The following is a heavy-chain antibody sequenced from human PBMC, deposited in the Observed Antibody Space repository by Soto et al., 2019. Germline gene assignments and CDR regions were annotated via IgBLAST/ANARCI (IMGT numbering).Heavy chain of an antibody. J-gene: IGHJ4*02. V-gene: IGHV1-18*01. CDR3: ARDDSSGYYQYYFDY. CDR1: GVILAHSA. Sequence: ASVKATCKDSGVILAHSAFRWVRQAQGQGLELVGWVSAFNGNKYHAQKFHDRVTLTTDPSTSTVYMDLKNLRSDDTAVYYCARDDSSGYYQYYFDYWGQGTLVTVSS. D-gene: IGHD3-22*01. CDR2: VSAFNGNK.